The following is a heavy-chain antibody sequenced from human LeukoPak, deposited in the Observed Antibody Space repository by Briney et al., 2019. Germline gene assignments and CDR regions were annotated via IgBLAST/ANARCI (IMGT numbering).Heavy chain of an antibody. J-gene: IGHJ4*02. CDR2: ISYDGSNK. Sequence: GGSLRLSCAASGFTFSSYAMHWVRQAPGKGLEWVAVISYDGSNKYYADSVKGRFTISRDNSKNTLYLQMNSLRAEDTAVYYCARGPIWWTVTSAYYFNYWGQGTLVTVSS. V-gene: IGHV3-30-3*01. CDR3: ARGPIWWTVTSAYYFNY. CDR1: GFTFSSYA. D-gene: IGHD4-17*01.